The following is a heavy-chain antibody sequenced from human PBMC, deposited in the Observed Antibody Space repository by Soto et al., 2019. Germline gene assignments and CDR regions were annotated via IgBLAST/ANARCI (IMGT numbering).Heavy chain of an antibody. D-gene: IGHD3-22*01. V-gene: IGHV4-34*01. CDR2: INHSGST. CDR1: GGSFSGYY. CDR3: ARPPYYYYDSSGYYYDDAFDI. J-gene: IGHJ3*02. Sequence: SETLSLTCAVYGGSFSGYYWNWIRQPPGKGLEWIGEINHSGSTNYNPSLKSRVTISVDTSKNQFSLKLSSVTAADTAVYYCARPPYYYYDSSGYYYDDAFDIWGQGTMVTVS.